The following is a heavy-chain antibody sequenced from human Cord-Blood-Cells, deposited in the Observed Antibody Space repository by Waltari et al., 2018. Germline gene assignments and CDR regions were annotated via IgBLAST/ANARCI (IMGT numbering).Heavy chain of an antibody. CDR1: GRLLSSYA. CDR3: ARDVAMGPSYDAFDI. V-gene: IGHV1-69*01. J-gene: IGHJ3*02. CDR2: IIPIFGTA. D-gene: IGHD2-15*01. Sequence: QVQLVQSGAEVKKPGSSVKASCKASGRLLSSYATRWVRQPPGQGLEWMGGIIPIFGTANYAQKFQGRVTITADESTSTAYMELSSLRSEDTAGYYCARDVAMGPSYDAFDIWGQGTMVTVSS.